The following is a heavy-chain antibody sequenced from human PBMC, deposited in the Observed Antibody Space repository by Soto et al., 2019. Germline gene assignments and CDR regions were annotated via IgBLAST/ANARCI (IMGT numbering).Heavy chain of an antibody. D-gene: IGHD2-15*01. CDR3: ARGSAAKSGHLWYFDL. CDR1: GFTFDTYS. Sequence: EVQVVESGGGLVKPGGSLRLSCTASGFTFDTYSMNWLSQVPGRGLEWVSSIRATTTYKYDAASVEGRFTISRDNANNSLYLQTNGLGAKDTAVYYCARGSAAKSGHLWYFDLWGRGTLVTVSS. CDR2: IRATTTYK. V-gene: IGHV3-21*01. J-gene: IGHJ2*01.